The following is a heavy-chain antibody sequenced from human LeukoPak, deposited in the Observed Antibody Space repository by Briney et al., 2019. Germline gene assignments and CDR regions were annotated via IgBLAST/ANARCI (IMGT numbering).Heavy chain of an antibody. CDR2: INPNSGGT. J-gene: IGHJ4*02. Sequence: ASVKVSCKASGYTFTSHYMHWVRQAPGQGLEWMGWINPNSGGTNYAQKFQGRVTMTRDTSISTAYMELSRLRSDDTAVYYCAREAPRLVTMVRGVVGYWGQGTLVTVSS. CDR3: AREAPRLVTMVRGVVGY. V-gene: IGHV1-2*02. CDR1: GYTFTSHY. D-gene: IGHD3-10*01.